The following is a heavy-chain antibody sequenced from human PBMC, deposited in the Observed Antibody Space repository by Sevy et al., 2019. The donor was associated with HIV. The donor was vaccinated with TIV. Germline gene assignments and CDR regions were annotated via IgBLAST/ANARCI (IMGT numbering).Heavy chain of an antibody. D-gene: IGHD3-9*01. V-gene: IGHV3-23*01. CDR3: ATDRISDWFFDS. J-gene: IGHJ4*02. Sequence: GGSLRLSCTASGFTFTDYVMNWVRQAPGRGLEWVSSIGGSGGSTHYADSVNGRFTISRDNSKNTLYLQMNSLRAEDTAVYYCATDRISDWFFDSWGQGTLVTVSS. CDR1: GFTFTDYV. CDR2: IGGSGGST.